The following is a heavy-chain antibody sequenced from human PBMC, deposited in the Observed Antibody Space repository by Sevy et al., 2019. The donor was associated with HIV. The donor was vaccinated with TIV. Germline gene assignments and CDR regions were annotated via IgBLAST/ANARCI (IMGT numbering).Heavy chain of an antibody. J-gene: IGHJ6*02. CDR1: GGSLSGYY. D-gene: IGHD4-4*01. CDR2: INHSGST. V-gene: IGHV4-34*01. CDR3: ARGRGRSLTVTTKYYYYYGMDV. Sequence: SETLSLTCAVYGGSLSGYYWSWIRQPPGKGLEWIGEINHSGSTTYNRSLRSRVTISVDTSKNQFSLKLSSVTAADTAVYYCARGRGRSLTVTTKYYYYYGMDVWGQGTTVTVSS.